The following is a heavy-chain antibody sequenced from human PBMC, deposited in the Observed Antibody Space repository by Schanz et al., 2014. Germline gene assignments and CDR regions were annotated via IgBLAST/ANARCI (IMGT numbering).Heavy chain of an antibody. D-gene: IGHD2-21*01. V-gene: IGHV3-23*01. Sequence: EVQLLESGGGLVQPGGSLRLSCTVSGFTVNNYAMNWVRQAPGRGLEWVSGITRQGTTYYADFVKGRFTISRDNTRNSLYLQMNSLRVDDTAVYYCAREFVNWGQGTLVTVSS. J-gene: IGHJ1*01. CDR1: GFTVNNYA. CDR3: AREFVN. CDR2: ITRQGTT.